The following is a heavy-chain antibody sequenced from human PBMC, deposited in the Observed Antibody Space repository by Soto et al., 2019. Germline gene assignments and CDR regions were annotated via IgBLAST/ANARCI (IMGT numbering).Heavy chain of an antibody. J-gene: IGHJ4*02. Sequence: PGGSLRLSCAASGFTFSSYAMSWVRQAPGKGLEWVSAISGSGGSTYYADSVKGRFTISRDNSKNTLYLQMNSLRAEDTAVYYCAKRVRYCSGGSCYSAHFDDWGQGTLVTVSS. V-gene: IGHV3-23*01. CDR3: AKRVRYCSGGSCYSAHFDD. D-gene: IGHD2-15*01. CDR1: GFTFSSYA. CDR2: ISGSGGST.